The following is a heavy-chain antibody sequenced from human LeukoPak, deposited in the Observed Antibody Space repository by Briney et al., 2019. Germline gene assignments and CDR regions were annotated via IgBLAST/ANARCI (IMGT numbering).Heavy chain of an antibody. D-gene: IGHD6-19*01. J-gene: IGHJ4*02. CDR2: ISPSGGST. Sequence: GASVKVSCKAFGYTFTSNYMHWVRQAPGQGPEWMGVISPSGGSTTYAQKFQGRVTLTRDMSTSTDYLELSSLRSEDTAVYYCARLVAGDFDYWGQGTLVTVSS. V-gene: IGHV1-46*01. CDR3: ARLVAGDFDY. CDR1: GYTFTSNY.